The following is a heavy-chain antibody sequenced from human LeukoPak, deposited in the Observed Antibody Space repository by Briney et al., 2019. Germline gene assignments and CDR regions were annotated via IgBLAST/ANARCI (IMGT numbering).Heavy chain of an antibody. CDR3: ARDLGTTNYFFDY. CDR2: LHSDGSNT. V-gene: IGHV3-74*01. Sequence: PGGSLRLSCAASGFTFSGFWMHWVRQAPGKGQVWISRLHSDGSNTDYADSVKGRFTISRDNSKNTLYLQMNSLRAEDTAVYYCARDLGTTNYFFDYWGQGTLVTVSS. J-gene: IGHJ4*02. D-gene: IGHD4-17*01. CDR1: GFTFSGFW.